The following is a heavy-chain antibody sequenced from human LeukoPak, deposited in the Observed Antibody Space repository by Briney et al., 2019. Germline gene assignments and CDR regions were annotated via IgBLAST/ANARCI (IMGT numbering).Heavy chain of an antibody. Sequence: ASVKVSCKASGYTFTGYYMHWVRQAPGQGLEWMGIINPGSGATNYAQKFQGRVTMTRDTSTSTVYVELSSLRAEDTAAYYCARGTTMLAAEYWGQGTLVTVSS. CDR2: INPGSGAT. V-gene: IGHV1-46*01. CDR1: GYTFTGYY. CDR3: ARGTTMLAAEY. J-gene: IGHJ4*02. D-gene: IGHD3-10*01.